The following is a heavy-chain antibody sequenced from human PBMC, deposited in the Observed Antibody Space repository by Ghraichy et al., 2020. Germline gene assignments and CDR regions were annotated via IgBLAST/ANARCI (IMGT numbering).Heavy chain of an antibody. J-gene: IGHJ5*02. CDR2: INPNSGGT. V-gene: IGHV1-2*02. Sequence: ASVKVSCKASGYTFTGYYMHWVRQAPGQGLEWMGWINPNSGGTNYAQKFQGGVTMTRDTSISTAYMELSRLRSDDTAVYYCARDWVSGSCYSGLCRIDPWGQGTLVTVSS. D-gene: IGHD2-15*01. CDR1: GYTFTGYY. CDR3: ARDWVSGSCYSGLCRIDP.